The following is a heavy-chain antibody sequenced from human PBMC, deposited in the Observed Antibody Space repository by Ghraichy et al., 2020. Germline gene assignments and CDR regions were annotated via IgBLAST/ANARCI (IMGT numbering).Heavy chain of an antibody. CDR1: GLSFSSYS. D-gene: IGHD3-16*01. CDR2: ISSSSSSTI. CDR3: ARELGYLPDY. J-gene: IGHJ4*02. V-gene: IGHV3-48*02. Sequence: GGSLRLSCAASGLSFSSYSMNWVRQAPGKGLEWVSYISSSSSSTIYYADSVKGRFTISSDNAKNSLYLQMNSLRDEDTAVYYCARELGYLPDYWGQGTLVTVSS.